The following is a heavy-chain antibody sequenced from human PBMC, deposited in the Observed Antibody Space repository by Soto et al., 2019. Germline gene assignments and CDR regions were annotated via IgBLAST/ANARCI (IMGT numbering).Heavy chain of an antibody. Sequence: SQTLSLTCAISGDSVSSNSAAWNWIRQSPSRGLEWLGRTYYRSKWHNEYAISVKSRITINPDTSKNQFSLQLNSVTPEDTAVYYCARDPAPPYCSCGSCYSGLFASWGQGTLVTVSS. CDR1: GDSVSSNSAA. J-gene: IGHJ5*01. D-gene: IGHD2-15*01. CDR3: ARDPAPPYCSCGSCYSGLFAS. V-gene: IGHV6-1*01. CDR2: TYYRSKWHN.